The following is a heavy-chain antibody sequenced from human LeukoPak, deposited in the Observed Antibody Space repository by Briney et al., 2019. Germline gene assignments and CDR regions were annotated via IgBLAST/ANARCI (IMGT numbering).Heavy chain of an antibody. CDR2: ISGSGGST. D-gene: IGHD6-13*01. Sequence: GGSLRLSCAASGFTFSSYAMSWVRQAPGKGLEWVSAISGSGGSTYYADSVKGRFTISRDNSKNTLYLQMNSLRAEDTAVYYCAKGGRGSSWYFYFDYWGQGTLVTVAS. CDR1: GFTFSSYA. CDR3: AKGGRGSSWYFYFDY. J-gene: IGHJ4*02. V-gene: IGHV3-23*01.